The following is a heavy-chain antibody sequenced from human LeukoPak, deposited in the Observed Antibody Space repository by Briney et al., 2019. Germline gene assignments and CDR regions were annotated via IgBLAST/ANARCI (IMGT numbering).Heavy chain of an antibody. CDR2: ITSNGGSA. J-gene: IGHJ3*02. D-gene: IGHD4-17*01. CDR1: GFPFSNYA. V-gene: IGHV3-64D*06. Sequence: GGSLRLSCSASGFPFSNYAMHWVRLAPGKGLEYVSAITSNGGSAYYADHVKGRFTISRDNSNNMLYLQMSSLRTDDTATYYCVTYGDYVGDSYDIWGRGTMVTVSS. CDR3: VTYGDYVGDSYDI.